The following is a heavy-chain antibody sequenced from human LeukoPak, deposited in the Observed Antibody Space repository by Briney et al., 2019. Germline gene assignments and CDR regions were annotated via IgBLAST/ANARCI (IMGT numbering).Heavy chain of an antibody. CDR2: IYTSGST. CDR3: ARVDSLRGSDAFDI. Sequence: SETLSLTCTVSGGSISSYYWSWIRQPAGKGLEWIGRIYTSGSTNYNPSLKSRVTMSVDTSKNQFSLKLSSVTAADTAVYYCARVDSLRGSDAFDIWGQGTMVTVSS. V-gene: IGHV4-4*07. D-gene: IGHD2-15*01. J-gene: IGHJ3*02. CDR1: GGSISSYY.